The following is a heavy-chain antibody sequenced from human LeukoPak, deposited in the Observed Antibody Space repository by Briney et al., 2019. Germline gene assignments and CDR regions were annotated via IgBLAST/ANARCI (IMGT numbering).Heavy chain of an antibody. D-gene: IGHD2-15*01. CDR1: GGSFSGYY. V-gene: IGHV4-34*01. J-gene: IGHJ5*02. Sequence: SETLSLTCAVYGGSFSGYYWSWIRQPPGKGLEWIGEINHSGSTNCNPSLKSRVTISVDTSKNQFSLKLSSVTAADTAVYYCARREAGYCSGGSCSSGGWFDPWGQGTLVTVSS. CDR2: INHSGST. CDR3: ARREAGYCSGGSCSSGGWFDP.